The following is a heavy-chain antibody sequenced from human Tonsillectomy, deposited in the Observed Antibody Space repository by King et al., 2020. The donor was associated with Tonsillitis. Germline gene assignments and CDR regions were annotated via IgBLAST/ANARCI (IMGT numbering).Heavy chain of an antibody. CDR3: AGADGSGSYWIRKRFAS. J-gene: IGHJ1*01. CDR1: GDSISRGDDY. V-gene: IGHV4-30-4*08. CDR2: IYYSGST. Sequence: VQLQESGPRLVMPSQTLSLTCTVSGDSISRGDDYWSWIRQSPGKGLEWIGYIYYSGSTYYNSSLTSRVTISINTSKTQFSLKMRSVTVADTAVYYCAGADGSGSYWIRKRFASRGQRIPVTVSS. D-gene: IGHD3-10*01.